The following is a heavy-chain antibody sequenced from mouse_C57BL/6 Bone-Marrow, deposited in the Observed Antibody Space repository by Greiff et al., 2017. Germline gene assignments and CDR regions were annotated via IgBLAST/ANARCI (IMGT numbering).Heavy chain of an antibody. J-gene: IGHJ2*01. CDR3: AASLFDD. V-gene: IGHV14-2*01. Sequence: EVQLQQSGAELVKPGASVKLSCTASGFNINDYYMHWVKQRPEQGLEWIGRLDPEDGETKYAAKFQGKATITADTSSTTAYLQLSSLTSEDSAVYYCAASLFDDWGQGTTLTVSS. CDR1: GFNINDYY. CDR2: LDPEDGET.